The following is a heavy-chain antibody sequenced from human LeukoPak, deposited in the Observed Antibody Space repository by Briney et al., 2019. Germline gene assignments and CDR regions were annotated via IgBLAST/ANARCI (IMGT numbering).Heavy chain of an antibody. D-gene: IGHD6-19*01. CDR1: GYTLTELS. Sequence: GASVKVSCKVSGYTLTELSMHWVRQAPGKGLEWMGGFDPEDGETIYAQKFQGRVTMTEDTSTDTAYMELSSLRSEDTAVYYCATSPKSSGWLGWDYYYYMGVWGKETTVTVS. CDR2: FDPEDGET. CDR3: ATSPKSSGWLGWDYYYYMGV. V-gene: IGHV1-24*01. J-gene: IGHJ6*03.